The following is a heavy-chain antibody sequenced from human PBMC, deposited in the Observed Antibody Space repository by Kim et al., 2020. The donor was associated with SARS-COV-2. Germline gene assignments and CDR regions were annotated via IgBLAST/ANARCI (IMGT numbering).Heavy chain of an antibody. D-gene: IGHD3-10*01. V-gene: IGHV3-33*01. Sequence: GGSLRLSCAASGFTFSSYGMHWVRQAPGKGLEWVAVIWYDGSNKYYADSVKGRFTISRDNSKNTLYLQMNSLRAEDTAVYYCARDPGFGESGDYWGQGTLVTVSS. CDR2: IWYDGSNK. CDR3: ARDPGFGESGDY. J-gene: IGHJ4*02. CDR1: GFTFSSYG.